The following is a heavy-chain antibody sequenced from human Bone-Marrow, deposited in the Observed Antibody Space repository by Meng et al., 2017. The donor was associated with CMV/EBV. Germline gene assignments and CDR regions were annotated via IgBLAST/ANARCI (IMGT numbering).Heavy chain of an antibody. D-gene: IGHD2-2*01. Sequence: GESLKISCAASGFRFSSFPTHWVRQAPGKGLEWVALISDDGRNKWYADSVKGRFTISRDNSKNTVSLQMNSLRAEDTALYYCASDLSRYQRRFAYWGQGTLVTVSS. CDR2: ISDDGRNK. J-gene: IGHJ4*02. V-gene: IGHV3-30*04. CDR3: ASDLSRYQRRFAY. CDR1: GFRFSSFP.